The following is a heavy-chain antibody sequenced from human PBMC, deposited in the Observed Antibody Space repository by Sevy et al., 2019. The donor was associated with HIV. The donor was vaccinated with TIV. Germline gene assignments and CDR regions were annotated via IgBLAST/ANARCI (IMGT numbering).Heavy chain of an antibody. CDR3: ARDPGSCSGGVCSYYFDF. D-gene: IGHD2-8*02. Sequence: GSLRLSCAVSGDSISNNNWWSWVRQPPGKGLEWIGEVYHTGNTNYNPSLKSRVTISLDKSRNQFSLNLSSVTAADTAVYYCARDPGSCSGGVCSYYFDFWGQGTLVTVSS. J-gene: IGHJ4*02. CDR2: VYHTGNT. CDR1: GDSISNNNW. V-gene: IGHV4-4*02.